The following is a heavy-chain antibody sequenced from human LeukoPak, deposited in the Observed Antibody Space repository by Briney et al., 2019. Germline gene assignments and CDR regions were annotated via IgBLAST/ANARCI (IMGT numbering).Heavy chain of an antibody. V-gene: IGHV3-7*01. CDR3: ASSGYCSGGSCYGIDY. J-gene: IGHJ4*02. CDR2: IKQDGSEK. CDR1: GFTFSSYW. D-gene: IGHD2-15*01. Sequence: GGSLRLSCAASGFTFSSYWMSWVRRAPGKGLEWVANIKQDGSEKYYVDSVKGRFTISRDNAKNSLYLQMNSLRAEDTAVYYCASSGYCSGGSCYGIDYWGQGTLVTVSS.